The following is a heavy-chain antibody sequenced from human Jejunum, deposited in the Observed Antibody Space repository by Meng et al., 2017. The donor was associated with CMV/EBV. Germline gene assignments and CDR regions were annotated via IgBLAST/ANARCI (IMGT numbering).Heavy chain of an antibody. J-gene: IGHJ4*02. CDR2: IEHDGSNK. CDR3: AKDMGY. D-gene: IGHD3-10*01. CDR1: GFTFSNYG. V-gene: IGHV3-30*02. Sequence: QVQLVEAGGCVVQTGGSLRISCAASGFTFSNYGIHWVRQAPGKGLEWVAFIEHDGSNKYYADSVKGRFTISRDNSKNTLYLQMNSLRVEDTAVYYCAKDMGYWGQGTLVTVSS.